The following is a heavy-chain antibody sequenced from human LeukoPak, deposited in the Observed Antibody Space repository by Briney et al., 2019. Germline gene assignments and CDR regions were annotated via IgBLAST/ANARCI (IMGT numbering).Heavy chain of an antibody. J-gene: IGHJ4*02. CDR3: AKDITSSSIFDY. Sequence: PGRSLRLSCAASGFTFSSYAMSWVRQAPGKGLEWVSAISGSGGSTYYADPVKGRFTISRDNSKNTLYLQMNSLRAEDTAVYYCAKDITSSSIFDYWGQGTLVTVSS. CDR2: ISGSGGST. CDR1: GFTFSSYA. D-gene: IGHD6-13*01. V-gene: IGHV3-23*01.